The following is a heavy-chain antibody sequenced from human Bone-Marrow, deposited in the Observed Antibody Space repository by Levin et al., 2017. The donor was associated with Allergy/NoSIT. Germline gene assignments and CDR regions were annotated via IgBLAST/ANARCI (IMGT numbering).Heavy chain of an antibody. CDR3: AKHSRYLEWLLVDPFDV. V-gene: IGHV3-23*01. D-gene: IGHD3-3*01. Sequence: GGSLRLSCRASGFSFGSYAMSWVRQSPGKGLEWVSGFIRDGGNTFYADSVTGRFTISRDTSRNTLYLQMNSLRVDDTAVYYCAKHSRYLEWLLVDPFDVWGQGTVVTVSS. CDR1: GFSFGSYA. J-gene: IGHJ3*01. CDR2: FIRDGGNT.